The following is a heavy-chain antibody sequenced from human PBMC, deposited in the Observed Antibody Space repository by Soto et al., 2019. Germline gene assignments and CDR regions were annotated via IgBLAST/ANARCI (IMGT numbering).Heavy chain of an antibody. J-gene: IGHJ3*02. CDR3: ARVGPEYCGGDCYHDAFDI. CDR2: IIPIFGTA. CDR1: GGPFSSYA. V-gene: IGHV1-69*01. D-gene: IGHD2-21*02. Sequence: SVKVSCNASGGPFSSYAIIWVRQAPGQGLEWMGGIIPIFGTANYAQKFQGRVTITADESTSTAYMELSSLRSEDTAVYYCARVGPEYCGGDCYHDAFDIWGQGTMVTVS.